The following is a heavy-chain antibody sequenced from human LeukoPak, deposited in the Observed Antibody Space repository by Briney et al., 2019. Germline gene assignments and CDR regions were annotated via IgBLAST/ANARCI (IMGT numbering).Heavy chain of an antibody. V-gene: IGHV4-59*01. Sequence: PSETLSLTCTVSGGSISSYYWSWIRQPPGKGLEWIGYIYYSESTNYNPSLKSRVTISVDASKNQFSLRLSSVTAADTAVYCCARGAGMATTGAPFDYWGQGTLVTVSS. CDR2: IYYSEST. CDR3: ARGAGMATTGAPFDY. D-gene: IGHD5-12*01. CDR1: GGSISSYY. J-gene: IGHJ4*02.